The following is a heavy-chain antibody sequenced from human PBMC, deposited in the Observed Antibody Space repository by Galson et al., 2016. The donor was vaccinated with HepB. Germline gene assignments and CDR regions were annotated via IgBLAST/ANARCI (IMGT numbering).Heavy chain of an antibody. J-gene: IGHJ5*02. CDR2: ISAFNGDT. Sequence: SVKVSCKASGFTFGSFGITWERQAPGQGLEWMGWISAFNGDTHSAQKFQGRITMTTDTLTSTAFLELTNLKSDDTAVYYCARDRAAGDIRNWFDPWGQGTLVTVSS. CDR3: ARDRAAGDIRNWFDP. V-gene: IGHV1-18*04. CDR1: GFTFGSFG. D-gene: IGHD6-13*01.